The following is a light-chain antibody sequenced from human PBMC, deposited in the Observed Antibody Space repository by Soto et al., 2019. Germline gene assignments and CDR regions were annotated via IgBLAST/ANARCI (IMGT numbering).Light chain of an antibody. CDR3: QSYHSGNVV. Sequence: NFMLTQPHSVSESPGKTVTISCTRSSGSIASNYVQWYQQRPGSAPTPVIYEDNERPSGVPDRFSGSIDSSSNSASLTISGLKTDDEADYYCQSYHSGNVVFGGGTQLPS. CDR1: SGSIASNY. J-gene: IGLJ2*01. V-gene: IGLV6-57*04. CDR2: EDN.